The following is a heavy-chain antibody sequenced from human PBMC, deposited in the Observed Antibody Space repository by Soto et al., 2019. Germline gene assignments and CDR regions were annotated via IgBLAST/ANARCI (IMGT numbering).Heavy chain of an antibody. Sequence: EVQLLESGGGLVQPGGSLRLSCAASGFTFSSYAMSWVRQAPGKGLEWVSAIRGSGGSTYYAASVKGRFTIARDKSKNTLSLKMNSLRAEDTAVYYCAKVQVGYCTNDVRYPAFNSMDVWGQGTTVAVSS. CDR1: GFTFSSYA. V-gene: IGHV3-23*01. J-gene: IGHJ6*02. CDR3: AKVQVGYCTNDVRYPAFNSMDV. CDR2: IRGSGGST. D-gene: IGHD2-8*01.